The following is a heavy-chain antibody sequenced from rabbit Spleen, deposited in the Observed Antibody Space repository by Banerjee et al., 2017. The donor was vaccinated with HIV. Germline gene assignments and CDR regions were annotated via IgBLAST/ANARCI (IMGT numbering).Heavy chain of an antibody. Sequence: QYQLEESGGGLVQPEGSLTLTCKASGFDFSTNWMCWVRQAPGKGLEWIGCIYIGDGDTYYADWAKGRFTISGTSSTTVTLQMTSLTAADTATYFCAKDSNFGNDRYAYFALWGPGTLVTVS. D-gene: IGHD4-2*01. CDR1: GFDFSTNW. J-gene: IGHJ6*01. V-gene: IGHV1S45*01. CDR2: IYIGDGDT. CDR3: AKDSNFGNDRYAYFAL.